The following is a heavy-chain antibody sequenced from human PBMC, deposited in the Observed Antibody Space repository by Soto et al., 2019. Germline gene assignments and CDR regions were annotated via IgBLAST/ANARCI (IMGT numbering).Heavy chain of an antibody. Sequence: SETLSLTCSVSGDSMNNGDYFWTWIRQTPGKGLQWIGYISYSGSTFYNPSLKTRLAMTVDTSKNQFSVRLRSVTAADTAVYYCARDRAHFYESSGRLDLWGQGMLVTVSS. CDR2: ISYSGST. J-gene: IGHJ4*02. V-gene: IGHV4-30-4*01. CDR1: GDSMNNGDYF. CDR3: ARDRAHFYESSGRLDL. D-gene: IGHD3-22*01.